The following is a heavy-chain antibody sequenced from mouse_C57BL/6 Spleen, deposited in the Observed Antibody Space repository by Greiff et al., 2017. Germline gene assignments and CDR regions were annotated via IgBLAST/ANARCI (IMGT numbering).Heavy chain of an antibody. V-gene: IGHV5-6*01. J-gene: IGHJ3*01. CDR1: GFTFSSYG. Sequence: EVKLMESGGDLVKPGGSLKLSCAASGFTFSSYGMSWVRQTPDKRLAWVATISSGGSYTYYPDSVKGRFTISRDNAKNTLYLQMSSLKSEDTSMYYCARPITTVVDWFAYWGQGTLVTVSA. D-gene: IGHD1-1*01. CDR3: ARPITTVVDWFAY. CDR2: ISSGGSYT.